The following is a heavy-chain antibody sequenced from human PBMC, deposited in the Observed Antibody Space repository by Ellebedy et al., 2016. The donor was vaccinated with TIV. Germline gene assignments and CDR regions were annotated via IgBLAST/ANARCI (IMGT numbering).Heavy chain of an antibody. CDR1: GFAFGGFC. Sequence: GESLKISCAASGFAFGGFCMNWVRQAPGKGLEWVSSISTISDDVHHADSVKGRFTISRDNAKNSLFLQMNSLGVEDTAVYYCAREGGRGSSSSDYFDLWGQGTLVTVSS. D-gene: IGHD6-6*01. CDR2: ISTISDDV. J-gene: IGHJ4*02. CDR3: AREGGRGSSSSDYFDL. V-gene: IGHV3-21*01.